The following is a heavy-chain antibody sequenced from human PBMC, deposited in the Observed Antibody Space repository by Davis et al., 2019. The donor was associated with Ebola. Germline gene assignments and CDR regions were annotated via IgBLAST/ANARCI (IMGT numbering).Heavy chain of an antibody. CDR2: IGKGGDT. V-gene: IGHV3-13*01. J-gene: IGHJ6*04. Sequence: GESLKISCAASGFTFSSYDMHWVRQATGKGLEWVSMIGKGGDTHYTDSVQGRFTISRENGKNSLYLQMNSLRAGDTAVYYCTRDHSGRGLDVWGRGTTVTVSS. D-gene: IGHD6-25*01. CDR3: TRDHSGRGLDV. CDR1: GFTFSSYD.